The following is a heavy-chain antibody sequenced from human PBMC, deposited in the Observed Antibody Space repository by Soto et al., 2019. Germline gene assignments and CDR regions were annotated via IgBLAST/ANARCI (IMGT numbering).Heavy chain of an antibody. J-gene: IGHJ4*02. Sequence: SETLSLTCTVSGGSISSYYWSWIRQPPGKGLEWIGYIYYSGSTNYNPSLKSRVTISVDTSKNQFSLKLSSVTAADTAVYYCARTATYYYDSSGYYYPRDAYYFDYWGQGTLVTVSS. CDR3: ARTATYYYDSSGYYYPRDAYYFDY. CDR2: IYYSGST. CDR1: GGSISSYY. V-gene: IGHV4-59*01. D-gene: IGHD3-22*01.